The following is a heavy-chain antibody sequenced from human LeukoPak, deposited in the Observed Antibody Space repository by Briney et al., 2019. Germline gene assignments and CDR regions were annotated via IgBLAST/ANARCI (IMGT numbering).Heavy chain of an antibody. J-gene: IGHJ4*02. CDR2: ISSNGGST. V-gene: IGHV3-64*01. CDR1: GFTFSSYA. D-gene: IGHD2-15*01. Sequence: GGSLRLSCAASGFTFSSYAMHWVRQAPGKGLEYVSAISSNGGSTYYASSVKGRFTISRDNSKNTLYLQMGSLRAEDMAVYYCARTAGDCSGGSCYLPYDYWGQGTLVTVSS. CDR3: ARTAGDCSGGSCYLPYDY.